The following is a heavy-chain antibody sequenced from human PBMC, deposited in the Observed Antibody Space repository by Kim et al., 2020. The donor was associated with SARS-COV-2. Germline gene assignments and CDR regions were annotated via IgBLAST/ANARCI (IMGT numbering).Heavy chain of an antibody. V-gene: IGHV3-48*03. CDR3: AGDFLYSFDY. J-gene: IGHJ4*02. D-gene: IGHD2-15*01. Sequence: GGSLRLSCAASGFTFSSYEMHWVRQAPGKGLEWVSYISNSGSIVYYADSVKGRFTISRDNAKNSLYLQMNSLRAEDTAVYYCAGDFLYSFDYWGQGTLVTVSS. CDR2: ISNSGSIV. CDR1: GFTFSSYE.